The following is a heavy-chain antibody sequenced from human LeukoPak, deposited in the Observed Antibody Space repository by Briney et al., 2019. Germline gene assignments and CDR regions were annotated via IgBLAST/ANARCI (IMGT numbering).Heavy chain of an antibody. CDR2: INHSGST. J-gene: IGHJ4*02. CDR3: ARGRQLWPHAPSLDY. D-gene: IGHD5-18*01. V-gene: IGHV4-34*01. Sequence: PSETLSLTCAVYGGSFSGYYWSWIRQPPGKGLEWIGEINHSGSTNYNPSLKSRVTISVDTSKNQFSLKLSSVTAADTAVYYCARGRQLWPHAPSLDYWGQGTLVTVSS. CDR1: GGSFSGYY.